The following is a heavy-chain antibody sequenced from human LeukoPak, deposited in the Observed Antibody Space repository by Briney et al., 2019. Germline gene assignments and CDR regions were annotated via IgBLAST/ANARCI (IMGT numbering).Heavy chain of an antibody. V-gene: IGHV3-15*01. Sequence: VGSLRLSCAASGFSFSNAWMDWVRRAPGKGLEWVGRIKSKADGGTAHYAAPVKGRFTISRDDSRNTLYLQMNSLKTEDTAVYYCTRENRHSSGWYGAFDIWGQGTMVTVSS. CDR2: IKSKADGGTA. J-gene: IGHJ3*02. CDR1: GFSFSNAW. CDR3: TRENRHSSGWYGAFDI. D-gene: IGHD6-19*01.